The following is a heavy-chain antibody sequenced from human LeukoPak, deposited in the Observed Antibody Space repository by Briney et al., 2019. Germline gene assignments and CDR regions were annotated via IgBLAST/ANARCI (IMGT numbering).Heavy chain of an antibody. J-gene: IGHJ3*02. Sequence: GGSLTLSCAASGFTFNNFAMSWVRQAPGTGLEWVSAISGSAGSTYYADSVKGRFTISRDNSKNTLYLQMSSLRAEDTAVYYCVTPRGGQRFLDQLDAFDIWGQGTMVTVSS. CDR3: VTPRGGQRFLDQLDAFDI. D-gene: IGHD3-3*01. CDR2: ISGSAGST. CDR1: GFTFNNFA. V-gene: IGHV3-23*01.